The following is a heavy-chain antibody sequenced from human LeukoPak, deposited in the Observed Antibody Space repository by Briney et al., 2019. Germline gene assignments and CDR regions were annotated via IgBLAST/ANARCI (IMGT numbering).Heavy chain of an antibody. V-gene: IGHV3-30*18. CDR1: GFTFSSYG. Sequence: PGRSLRLSCAASGFTFSSYGMHWVRQAPGKGPEWVAVISYDGSNKYYADSVKGRFTISRDNSKNTLYLQMNSLRAEDTAVYYCAKDRYYYDSSGYYYYYYGMDVWGQGTTVTVSS. J-gene: IGHJ6*02. CDR3: AKDRYYYDSSGYYYYYYGMDV. CDR2: ISYDGSNK. D-gene: IGHD3-22*01.